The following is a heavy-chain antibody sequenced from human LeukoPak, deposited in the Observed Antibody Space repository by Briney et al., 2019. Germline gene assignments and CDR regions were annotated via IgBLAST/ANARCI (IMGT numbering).Heavy chain of an antibody. J-gene: IGHJ4*02. V-gene: IGHV1-2*02. Sequence: ASVTVSCKASGYTFNAYYLHWVRQAPGQGLEWMGWINPNSGDANLAQRFQGRVTMARDTSITTVYMELSSLTSDDTAIYFCARDRIAPAGSIIDYWGQGTLVTVSS. CDR3: ARDRIAPAGSIIDY. D-gene: IGHD6-13*01. CDR2: INPNSGDA. CDR1: GYTFNAYY.